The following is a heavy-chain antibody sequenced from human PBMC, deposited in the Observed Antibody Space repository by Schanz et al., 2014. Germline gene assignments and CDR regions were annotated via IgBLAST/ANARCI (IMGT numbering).Heavy chain of an antibody. Sequence: EVQLVESGGGLVRPGGSLRLSCAASGLLFSYYYMSGVRQTPGKGLEWVSVISGSGVTIYYADSVKGRFTISRDNSKNTLYLQMNSLRAEDTAVYFCARPFLGYYGDLAYWGQGTLVTVSS. D-gene: IGHD4-17*01. CDR1: GLLFSYYY. CDR3: ARPFLGYYGDLAY. J-gene: IGHJ4*02. V-gene: IGHV3-23*04. CDR2: ISGSGVTI.